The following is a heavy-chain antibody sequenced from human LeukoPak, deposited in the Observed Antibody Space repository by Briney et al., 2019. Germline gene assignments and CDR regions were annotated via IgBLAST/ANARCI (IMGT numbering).Heavy chain of an antibody. CDR1: GASISGYY. CDR3: ARHGGVSGTYFPPHHYGMDV. Sequence: PSETLSLTCTVSGASISGYYWSWIRQPPGKGLEWIGFVYYSGSTNYSPSLKSRATISIDTSKNQFSLRLSSVTGADTAVYYCARHGGVSGTYFPPHHYGMDVWGQGTTVTVSS. V-gene: IGHV4-59*08. D-gene: IGHD3-16*01. CDR2: VYYSGST. J-gene: IGHJ6*02.